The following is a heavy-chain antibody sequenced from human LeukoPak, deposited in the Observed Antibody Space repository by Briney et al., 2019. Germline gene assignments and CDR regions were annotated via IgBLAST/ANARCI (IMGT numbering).Heavy chain of an antibody. CDR1: GFTFSSYA. CDR2: IISSGGST. CDR3: ARAIAAAGLGFDY. V-gene: IGHV3-23*01. J-gene: IGHJ4*02. D-gene: IGHD6-13*01. Sequence: GGSLRLSCAASGFTFSSYAMGWVRQAPEKGLEWVSGIISSGGSTYYAASVKGRFTISRDNSKNTLYLQMNSLRAEDTAVYYCARAIAAAGLGFDYWGQGTLVTVSS.